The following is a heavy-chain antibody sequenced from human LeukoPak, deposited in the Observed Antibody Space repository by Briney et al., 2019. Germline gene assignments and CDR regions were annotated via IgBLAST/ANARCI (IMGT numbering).Heavy chain of an antibody. CDR3: ARDNSMENTAWWFDP. Sequence: ASVKVSCKASGYTFTGYYMHWVRQAPGQGLEWMGWINPNSGGTNYAQKFQGRVTMTRDTSISTDYMELSRLRSDDTAVYHCARDNSMENTAWWFDPWGQGTLVIVSS. CDR2: INPNSGGT. V-gene: IGHV1-2*02. D-gene: IGHD1-1*01. CDR1: GYTFTGYY. J-gene: IGHJ5*02.